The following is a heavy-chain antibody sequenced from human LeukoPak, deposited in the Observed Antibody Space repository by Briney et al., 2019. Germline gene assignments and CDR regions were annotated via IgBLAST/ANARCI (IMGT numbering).Heavy chain of an antibody. Sequence: PGGSLRLSCAVSGLTFSSSWMDWVRQAPGKGLEWVASINPDGNKKYSADSVKCRFTISRDNAENSLYLQMNSLRVEDTAFYYCARDLAYSRLDYWGQGMLVTVSS. J-gene: IGHJ4*02. CDR2: INPDGNKK. V-gene: IGHV3-7*01. CDR3: ARDLAYSRLDY. D-gene: IGHD5-18*01. CDR1: GLTFSSSW.